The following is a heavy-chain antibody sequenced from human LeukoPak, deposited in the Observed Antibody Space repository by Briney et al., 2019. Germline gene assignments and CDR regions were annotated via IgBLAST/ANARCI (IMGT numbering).Heavy chain of an antibody. CDR2: ISGSGGST. Sequence: GGSLRLSCAASGFTFSSYAMSWVRQAPGKGLEWVSAISGSGGSTYYADSVKGRFTISRDNSKNTLYLQMNSLRAEDTAVYYCAKPQGAYYYDSSGYYRSAEYFQHWGQGTLVTVSS. CDR3: AKPQGAYYYDSSGYYRSAEYFQH. CDR1: GFTFSSYA. V-gene: IGHV3-23*01. J-gene: IGHJ1*01. D-gene: IGHD3-22*01.